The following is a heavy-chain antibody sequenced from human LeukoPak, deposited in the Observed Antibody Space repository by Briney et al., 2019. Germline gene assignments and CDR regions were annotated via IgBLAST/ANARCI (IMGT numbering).Heavy chain of an antibody. CDR3: AGGSITVVPAFDI. CDR1: GGSLSTYY. J-gene: IGHJ3*02. V-gene: IGHV4-59*12. Sequence: PSETLSLTCALSGGSLSTYYWSWIRQPPGKGLEWIGYIYHSGKSSYNPSLKSRVTISVDTSKNQFSLRLSSVTAADTAVYYCAGGSITVVPAFDIWGQGTMVTVSS. D-gene: IGHD3-3*01. CDR2: IYHSGKS.